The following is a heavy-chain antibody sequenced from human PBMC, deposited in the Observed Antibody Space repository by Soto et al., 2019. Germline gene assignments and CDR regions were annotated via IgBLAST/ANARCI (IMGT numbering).Heavy chain of an antibody. CDR1: GFTFSSYD. D-gene: IGHD6-6*01. CDR3: ARSSSAAVFDH. Sequence: EVQLVESGGGLVQPGGSLRLSCSASGFTFSSYDMTWVRQAPGKGLEWVSFITDSGSTMFYADSVKGRISISRDNAKNSLYLEVNSLRAEDTAVYYCARSSSAAVFDHWGQATLVTVSS. V-gene: IGHV3-48*03. CDR2: ITDSGSTM. J-gene: IGHJ4*02.